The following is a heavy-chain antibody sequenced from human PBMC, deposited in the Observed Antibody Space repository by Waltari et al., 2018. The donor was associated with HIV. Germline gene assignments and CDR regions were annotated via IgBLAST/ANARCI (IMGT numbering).Heavy chain of an antibody. CDR3: AKVSRGFGVVSYYYYGMDV. CDR2: ISGTGGST. CDR1: GFTFSSYA. Sequence: EVQLLESGGGLVQPGGSLRLSCAASGFTFSSYAMSLVRQAPGKGLEWVSAISGTGGSTYYADSVKGRFTISRDNSKNTLYLQMNSLRAEDTAVYYCAKVSRGFGVVSYYYYGMDVWGQGTTVTVSS. V-gene: IGHV3-23*01. D-gene: IGHD3-3*01. J-gene: IGHJ6*02.